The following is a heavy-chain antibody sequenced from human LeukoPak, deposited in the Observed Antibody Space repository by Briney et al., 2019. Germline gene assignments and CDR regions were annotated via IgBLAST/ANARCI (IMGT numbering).Heavy chain of an antibody. V-gene: IGHV3-9*01. CDR2: ISWNSGSI. Sequence: GGSLRLSCAASGFTFDDYAMHWVRQALGKGLEWVSGISWNSGSIGYADSVKGRFTISRDNAKNSLYLQMNSLRAEDTALYYCAKGGRFGIVVVPAAEYFQHWGQGTLVTVSS. D-gene: IGHD2-2*01. CDR3: AKGGRFGIVVVPAAEYFQH. CDR1: GFTFDDYA. J-gene: IGHJ1*01.